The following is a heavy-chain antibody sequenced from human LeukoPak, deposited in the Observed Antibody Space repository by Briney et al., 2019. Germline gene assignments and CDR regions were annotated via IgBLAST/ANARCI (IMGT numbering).Heavy chain of an antibody. CDR1: GGSISSSSYY. Sequence: SETLSLTCTVSGGSISSSSYYWGWIRQPPGKGLEWIGSIYYSGSTYYDPSLKSRVTISVDTSKNQFSLKLSSVTAADTAIYYCARVDRAYSDYDSWYFDLWGRGTLVTVSS. CDR2: IYYSGST. D-gene: IGHD5-12*01. J-gene: IGHJ2*01. V-gene: IGHV4-39*01. CDR3: ARVDRAYSDYDSWYFDL.